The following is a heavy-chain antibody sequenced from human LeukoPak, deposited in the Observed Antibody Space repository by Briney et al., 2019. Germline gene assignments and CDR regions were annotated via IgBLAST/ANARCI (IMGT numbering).Heavy chain of an antibody. CDR3: AREEGTDCGGDCYSGY. V-gene: IGHV3-21*01. D-gene: IGHD2-21*02. CDR1: GFTFSSYS. J-gene: IGHJ4*02. CDR2: ISSSSSYI. Sequence: GGSLRLSCGASGFTFSSYSMNWVRQAPGKGPEWVSSISSSSSYIYYANSVKGRFTVSRDNAKNSLYLQMNSLRAEDTAVYYCAREEGTDCGGDCYSGYWGQGTLVTVSS.